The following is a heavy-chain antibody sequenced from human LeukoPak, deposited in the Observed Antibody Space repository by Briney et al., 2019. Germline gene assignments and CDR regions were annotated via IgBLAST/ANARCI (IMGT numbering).Heavy chain of an antibody. D-gene: IGHD6-13*01. CDR3: ARHLTPGIAAAGLGY. V-gene: IGHV4-59*08. Sequence: SGTLSLTCTVSGGSISSYYWSWIRQPPGKGLEWIGYFYYSGSTNYNPSLKSRVTISVDTSKNQFSLKLSSVTAADTAVYYCARHLTPGIAAAGLGYWGQGTLVTVSS. J-gene: IGHJ4*02. CDR1: GGSISSYY. CDR2: FYYSGST.